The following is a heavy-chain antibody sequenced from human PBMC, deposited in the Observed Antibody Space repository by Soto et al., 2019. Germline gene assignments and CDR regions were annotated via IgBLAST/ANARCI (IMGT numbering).Heavy chain of an antibody. Sequence: GGLLRLSCAASGFTVSSNYMSWVRQAPGKGLEWVSVIYSGGSTYYADSVKGRFTISRDNSKNTLYLQMNSLRAEDTAVYCCARANRSSWPDYYYYYGMDVWGQGTTVTVS. D-gene: IGHD6-13*01. CDR2: IYSGGST. J-gene: IGHJ6*02. CDR1: GFTVSSNY. CDR3: ARANRSSWPDYYYYYGMDV. V-gene: IGHV3-66*01.